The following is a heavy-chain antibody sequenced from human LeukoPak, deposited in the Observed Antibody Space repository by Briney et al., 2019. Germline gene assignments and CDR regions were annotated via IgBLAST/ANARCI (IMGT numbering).Heavy chain of an antibody. CDR1: GYTFTSYY. J-gene: IGHJ4*02. CDR3: ASFGVGLDY. D-gene: IGHD3-3*01. CDR2: INPSGGST. Sequence: ASVKVSCKASGYTFTSYYMHWVRQAPGQGLEWMGIINPSGGSTSYAQKFQGRVTMTRNTSISTAYMELSSLRSEDTAVYYCASFGVGLDYWGQGTLVTVSS. V-gene: IGHV1-46*01.